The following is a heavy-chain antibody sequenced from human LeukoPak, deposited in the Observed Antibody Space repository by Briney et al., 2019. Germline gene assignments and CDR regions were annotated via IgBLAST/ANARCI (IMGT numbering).Heavy chain of an antibody. V-gene: IGHV5-51*01. D-gene: IGHD1-26*01. CDR3: AGEGEVGVHYFDY. CDR2: IYPGDSDT. CDR1: GYSFTSYW. J-gene: IGHJ4*02. Sequence: GESLKISCQGSGYSFTSYWIAWVRQMPGKGLEWMGIIYPGDSDTRYSPSFQGQVTFSADKSISTAYLQWSSLKASDTAMYYCAGEGEVGVHYFDYWGQGTLVTVSS.